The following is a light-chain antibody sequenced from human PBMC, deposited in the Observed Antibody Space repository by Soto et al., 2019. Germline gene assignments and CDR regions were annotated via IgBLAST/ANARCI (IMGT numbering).Light chain of an antibody. CDR3: QQGGNWPLT. V-gene: IGKV3-11*01. Sequence: EIVLTQSPATLSLSPGERATVSCRASQSVSSHLAWYQQKRGHAPRLLIYDASSRASGIPARFSGSGSGTDFTLTISSLEPEAFAVYYCQQGGNWPLTFGQGTRLEIK. CDR2: DAS. J-gene: IGKJ5*01. CDR1: QSVSSH.